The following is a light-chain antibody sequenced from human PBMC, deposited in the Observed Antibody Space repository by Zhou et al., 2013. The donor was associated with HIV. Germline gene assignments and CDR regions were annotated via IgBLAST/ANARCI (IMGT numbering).Light chain of an antibody. CDR3: MQGTHWPPSYS. V-gene: IGKV2-28*01. J-gene: IGKJ2*03. Sequence: DIVMTQSPLSLPVTPGEPASISCRSSQSLLHSNGYNYLDWYLQKPGQSPQILIYLGSNRASGVPDRFGGSGSGTEFTLKISRVEAEDVGVYYCMQGTHWPPSYSFGQGTKLEIK. CDR1: QSLLHSNGYNY. CDR2: LGS.